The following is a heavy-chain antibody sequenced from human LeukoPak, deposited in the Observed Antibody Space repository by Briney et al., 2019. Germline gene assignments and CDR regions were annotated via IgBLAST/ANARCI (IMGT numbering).Heavy chain of an antibody. Sequence: ASVKVSCKASGYTFTSYGISWVRQAPGQGLEWMGRIIPILGIANYAQKFQGRVTITADKSTSTAYMELSSLRSEDTAVYYCARDYYYDSSGYYFVYWGQGTLVTVSS. D-gene: IGHD3-22*01. J-gene: IGHJ4*02. CDR1: GYTFTSYG. CDR2: IIPILGIA. V-gene: IGHV1-69*04. CDR3: ARDYYYDSSGYYFVY.